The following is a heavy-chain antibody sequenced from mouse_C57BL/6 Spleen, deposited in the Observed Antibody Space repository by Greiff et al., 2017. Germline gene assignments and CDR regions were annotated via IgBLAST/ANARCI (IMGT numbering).Heavy chain of an antibody. J-gene: IGHJ4*01. CDR2: ISSGSSTI. D-gene: IGHD4-1*01. CDR1: GFTFSDYG. V-gene: IGHV5-17*01. Sequence: EVQRVESGGGLVKPGGSLKLSCAASGFTFSDYGMHWVRQAPEKGLEWVAYISSGSSTIYYADTVKGRFTISRDNAKNTLFLQMTSLRSEDTAMYYCASPLTSYYAMDYWGQGTSVTVSS. CDR3: ASPLTSYYAMDY.